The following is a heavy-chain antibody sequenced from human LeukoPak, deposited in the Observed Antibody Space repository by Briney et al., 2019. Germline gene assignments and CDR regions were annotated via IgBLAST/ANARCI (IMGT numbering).Heavy chain of an antibody. Sequence: PGGSLRLSCAASGCTFSSYGMHWVRQAPGKGLEWVAFIRYDGSNKYYADSVKGRFTISRDNAKNSLYLQMNSLRAEDTAVYYCARGYRYCSSASCYADYWGQGTLVTVSS. CDR1: GCTFSSYG. CDR2: IRYDGSNK. J-gene: IGHJ4*02. V-gene: IGHV3-30*02. CDR3: ARGYRYCSSASCYADY. D-gene: IGHD2-2*01.